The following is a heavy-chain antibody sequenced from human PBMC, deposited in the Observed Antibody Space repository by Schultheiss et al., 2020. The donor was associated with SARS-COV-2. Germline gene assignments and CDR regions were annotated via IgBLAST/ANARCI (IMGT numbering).Heavy chain of an antibody. CDR1: GGSFSGYY. Sequence: SETLSLTCAVYGGSFSGYYWSWVRQPAGKGLEWIGRIQSTGSTDHNSSLKSRVIMSVDTSKNQFSLKLSSVTAADTAVYYCARARLDLYDYVWGSYLFDYWGQGTLVTVSS. CDR3: ARARLDLYDYVWGSYLFDY. V-gene: IGHV4-59*10. CDR2: IQSTGST. D-gene: IGHD3-16*01. J-gene: IGHJ4*02.